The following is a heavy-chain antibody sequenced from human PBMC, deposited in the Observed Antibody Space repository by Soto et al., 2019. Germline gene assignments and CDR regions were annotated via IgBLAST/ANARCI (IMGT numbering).Heavy chain of an antibody. Sequence: QVQLVESGGGVVQPGTSRRLTCAGSGFTFSRNGMHWVRQAPGKGLEWVALVSYDGSQKYYVDSVKGRFTISRDNSENTLYLQMNSLRPEDTAVYYCARWVGGSMSDNSGKYDSWGQGTLVTVSS. V-gene: IGHV3-30*03. J-gene: IGHJ5*01. CDR1: GFTFSRNG. D-gene: IGHD3-22*01. CDR3: ARWVGGSMSDNSGKYDS. CDR2: VSYDGSQK.